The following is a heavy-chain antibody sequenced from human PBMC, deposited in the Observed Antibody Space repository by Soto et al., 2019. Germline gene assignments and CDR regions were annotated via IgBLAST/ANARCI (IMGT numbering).Heavy chain of an antibody. V-gene: IGHV1-69*06. CDR3: AKDSTVTTSLYFYYYGFDV. J-gene: IGHJ6*02. D-gene: IGHD4-17*01. CDR1: GGTFSSYA. Sequence: SVKVSCKASGGTFSSYAISWVRQAPGQGLEWMGGIIPIFGTANYAQKSQGRVTITADKSTSTAYMELSSLRSEDTAVYYCAKDSTVTTSLYFYYYGFDVWGQGTTVTVSS. CDR2: IIPIFGTA.